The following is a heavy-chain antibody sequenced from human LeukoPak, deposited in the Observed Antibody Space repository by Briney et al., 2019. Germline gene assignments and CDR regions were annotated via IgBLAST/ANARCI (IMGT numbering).Heavy chain of an antibody. D-gene: IGHD3-22*01. V-gene: IGHV3-9*01. CDR1: GFTFDDYA. CDR3: AKDLPHYYDSSGYPY. Sequence: PGRSLRLSCAASGFTFDDYAMHWVRQAPGKGLEWVSGISWNSGSIGYADSVKGRFTISRDNAKNSLYLQMNSLRAEDTAVYYCAKDLPHYYDSSGYPYWGQGTLVTVSS. CDR2: ISWNSGSI. J-gene: IGHJ4*02.